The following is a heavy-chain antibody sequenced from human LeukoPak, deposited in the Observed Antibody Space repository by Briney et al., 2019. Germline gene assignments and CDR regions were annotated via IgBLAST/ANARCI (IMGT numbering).Heavy chain of an antibody. J-gene: IGHJ4*02. V-gene: IGHV4-4*07. CDR1: GGSISSYY. CDR2: IYTSGST. Sequence: PSETLSLTCTVSGGSISSYYWSWIRQPAGKGLEWIGRIYTSGSTNYNPSLKSRVTMSVDTSKNQFSLKLSSVTAADTAVYYCARDGYYYDSSGYGLDYWGQGTLVTVSS. CDR3: ARDGYYYDSSGYGLDY. D-gene: IGHD3-22*01.